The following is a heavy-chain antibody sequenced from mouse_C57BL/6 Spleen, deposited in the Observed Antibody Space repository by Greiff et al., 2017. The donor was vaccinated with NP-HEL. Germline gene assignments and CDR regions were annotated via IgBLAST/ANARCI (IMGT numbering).Heavy chain of an antibody. D-gene: IGHD1-1*01. CDR1: GFTFSDYY. CDR2: INYDGSST. J-gene: IGHJ2*01. CDR3: ANDRDYYAYYFDY. Sequence: EVMLVESEGGLVQPGSSMKLSCTASGFTFSDYYMAWVRQVPEKGLEWVANINYDGSSTYYLDSLKSRFNISRDNAKNILYLQLSSLKSEDTATYYCANDRDYYAYYFDYWGQGTTLTVSS. V-gene: IGHV5-16*01.